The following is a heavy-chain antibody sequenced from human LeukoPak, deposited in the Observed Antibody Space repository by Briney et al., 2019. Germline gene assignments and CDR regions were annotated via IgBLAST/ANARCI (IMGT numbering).Heavy chain of an antibody. J-gene: IGHJ4*02. V-gene: IGHV3-74*01. CDR1: GFTFSSYW. Sequence: GGSLRLSCAASGFTFSSYWMEWVRQAPGKGLVWVSRIKSDGSSTYYADSVKGRFTISRDNSKNTLYLQMNSLRAEDAAVYYCARESLSSFDYWGQGTLVTVSS. CDR3: ARESLSSFDY. CDR2: IKSDGSST.